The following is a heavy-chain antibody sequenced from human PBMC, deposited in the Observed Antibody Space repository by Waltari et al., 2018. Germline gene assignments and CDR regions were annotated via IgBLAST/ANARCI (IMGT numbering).Heavy chain of an antibody. V-gene: IGHV3-30*04. J-gene: IGHJ6*02. CDR1: EFRFSSYA. CDR2: ISYNERNI. D-gene: IGHD2-2*01. CDR3: ARDYCDRTNCHGMDV. Sequence: QVQLVESGGGVVQPGRSLRLSFAASEFRFSSYAMHWVRQAPGKGLEWVAVISYNERNIYYIDSVKGRFTISRDNSKKMLYLQMNSLRSEDTAVYYCARDYCDRTNCHGMDVWGQGTTVTVSS.